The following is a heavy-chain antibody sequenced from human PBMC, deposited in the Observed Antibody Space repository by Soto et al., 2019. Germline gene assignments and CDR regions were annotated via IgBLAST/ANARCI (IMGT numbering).Heavy chain of an antibody. CDR2: ISYEGSNK. Sequence: GGSLRLSCAASGFTFSSYGMHWVRQAPGKGLEWVAVISYEGSNKYYADSVKGRFTISRDNSKNTLYLQMNSLRAEDTAVYYCAKPLTMVRGVFRINFDYWGQGTLVTVSS. J-gene: IGHJ4*02. CDR1: GFTFSSYG. V-gene: IGHV3-30*18. D-gene: IGHD3-10*01. CDR3: AKPLTMVRGVFRINFDY.